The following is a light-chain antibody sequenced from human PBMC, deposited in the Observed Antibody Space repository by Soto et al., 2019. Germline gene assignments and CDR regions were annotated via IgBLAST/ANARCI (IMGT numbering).Light chain of an antibody. Sequence: EIVMTQSPATLSVSPGERVTLSCRASQSITSNLARYQQKPGQAPRLLIYGASTRATGIPARFSGSGSGTDFILTISSLQPEDFATYYCQQSYSSPPTFGQGTKVDI. CDR1: QSITSN. J-gene: IGKJ1*01. CDR2: GAS. V-gene: IGKV3-15*01. CDR3: QQSYSSPPT.